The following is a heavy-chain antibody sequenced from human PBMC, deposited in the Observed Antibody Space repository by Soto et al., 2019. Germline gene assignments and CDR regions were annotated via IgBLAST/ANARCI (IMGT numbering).Heavy chain of an antibody. D-gene: IGHD6-13*01. CDR1: GASMNSYP. CDR2: IHSSGST. CDR3: ARDQGVAAAGITWFDP. V-gene: IGHV4-4*07. J-gene: IGHJ5*02. Sequence: PSETLSLTCTVSGASMNSYPWSWIRQPAGKGLEWIGHIHSSGSTNYNPSLKSRVTMSVDTSKNQFSLRLMSLTAADTAVYYCARDQGVAAAGITWFDPWGQGSLVTVSS.